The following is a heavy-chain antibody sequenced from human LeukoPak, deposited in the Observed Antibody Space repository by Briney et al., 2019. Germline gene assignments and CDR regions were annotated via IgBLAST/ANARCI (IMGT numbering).Heavy chain of an antibody. CDR3: ARFYSGTTGQNWFDP. Sequence: ASVKVSCKASGYTFTSYDINWVRQATGQGLEWMGWMNPNSGNTGYAQKFQGRVTITRNTSISTAYMELSSLRSEDTAVYYCARFYSGTTGQNWFDPWGQGTLVTVSS. CDR1: GYTFTSYD. D-gene: IGHD4-17*01. CDR2: MNPNSGNT. V-gene: IGHV1-8*01. J-gene: IGHJ5*02.